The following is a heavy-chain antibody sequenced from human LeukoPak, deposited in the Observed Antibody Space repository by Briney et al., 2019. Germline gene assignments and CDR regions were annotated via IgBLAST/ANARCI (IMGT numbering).Heavy chain of an antibody. J-gene: IGHJ3*02. V-gene: IGHV3-21*01. D-gene: IGHD5-18*01. CDR3: ARTLRGYSYFFAFDI. Sequence: GGSLRLSCAASGFTFSSYGMTWVRQAPGKGLEWVSSISSSSSYIYYADSVKGRFTISRDNAKNSLYLQMNSLRAEDTAVYYCARTLRGYSYFFAFDIWGQGTMVTVSS. CDR1: GFTFSSYG. CDR2: ISSSSSYI.